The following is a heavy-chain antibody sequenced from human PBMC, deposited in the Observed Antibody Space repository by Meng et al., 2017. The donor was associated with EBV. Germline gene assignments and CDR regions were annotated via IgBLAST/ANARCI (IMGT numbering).Heavy chain of an antibody. CDR3: ASESGRGYTPDY. Sequence: QVRWVQAAAEVKKPGSSVKVSCKTSGGPFRNYAISWVRQAPGQGLEWLGGFLPTLGAPNYAQKFHGRVSITADESTSTHYMDLSSLRSEDTAVYYCASESGRGYTPDYWGQGTLVTVSS. CDR1: GGPFRNYA. CDR2: FLPTLGAP. J-gene: IGHJ4*02. D-gene: IGHD3-10*01. V-gene: IGHV1-69*01.